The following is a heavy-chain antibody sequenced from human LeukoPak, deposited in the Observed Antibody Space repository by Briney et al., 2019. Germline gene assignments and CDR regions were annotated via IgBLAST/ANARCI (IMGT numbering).Heavy chain of an antibody. J-gene: IGHJ1*01. Sequence: PGGSLRLSCEASGFTVSSYWMNWVRQAPGKGLEWVAVISYDGSNKYYADSVKGRFTISRDNSKNTLYLQMNSLRAEDTAVYYCAKDDTHGYCSGGSCYDEYFQHWGQGTLVTVSS. CDR1: GFTVSSYW. V-gene: IGHV3-30*18. D-gene: IGHD2-15*01. CDR3: AKDDTHGYCSGGSCYDEYFQH. CDR2: ISYDGSNK.